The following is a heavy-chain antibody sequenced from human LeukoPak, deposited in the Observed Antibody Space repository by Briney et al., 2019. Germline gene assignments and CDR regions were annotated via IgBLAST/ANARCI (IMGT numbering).Heavy chain of an antibody. CDR1: GGSISSGDYY. V-gene: IGHV4-31*03. CDR3: ARAKYNSGWYLDY. Sequence: RSSETLSLTCTVSGGSISSGDYYWTWIRQHPGKGLEWIGYIHYSGSTYYNPSLKSRLTISVDTSKNQFSLKVSSVTAADTAVYHCARAKYNSGWYLDYWGQGTLVTVSS. J-gene: IGHJ4*02. CDR2: IHYSGST. D-gene: IGHD6-19*01.